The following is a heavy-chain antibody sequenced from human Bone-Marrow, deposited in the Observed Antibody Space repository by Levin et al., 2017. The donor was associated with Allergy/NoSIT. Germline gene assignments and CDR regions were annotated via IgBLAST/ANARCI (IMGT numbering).Heavy chain of an antibody. D-gene: IGHD1-1*01. V-gene: IGHV4-30-4*01. Sequence: TSSETLSLTCTVSGGSISSADYYWSWIRQPPGKGLEWIGFIYYNGRTSYNPSLKSRLTISVDTSKNQFSLRLSSVTAADTAMYYCATVEYKDNWYGWLDPWGQGTLVTVSS. CDR1: GGSISSADYY. CDR3: ATVEYKDNWYGWLDP. CDR2: IYYNGRT. J-gene: IGHJ5*02.